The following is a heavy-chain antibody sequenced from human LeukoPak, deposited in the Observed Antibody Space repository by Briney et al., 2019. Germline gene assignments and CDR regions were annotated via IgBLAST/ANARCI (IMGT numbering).Heavy chain of an antibody. D-gene: IGHD1-14*01. J-gene: IGHJ4*02. CDR3: TRYNNDHFDH. CDR1: GFTFGGYG. CDR2: IAYDGSRA. V-gene: IGHV3-33*03. Sequence: GGSLRLSCAGSGFTFGGYGMHWFRQTPGKGLEWVAVIAYDGSRAFYADSVKGRFTISRDNSKNTMSVQMDDLRAEDTAVYYCTRYNNDHFDHWGQGTLVTVSS.